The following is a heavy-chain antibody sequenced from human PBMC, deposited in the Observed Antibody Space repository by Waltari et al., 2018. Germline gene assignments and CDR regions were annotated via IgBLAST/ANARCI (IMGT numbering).Heavy chain of an antibody. J-gene: IGHJ6*03. CDR3: ARARTQLRSGDNYYYYMDV. CDR1: GGTFSTYA. Sequence: QVQLVQSGAEVKKPGTSVKVSCKASGGTFSTYAINWVRQAPGQGLEWVGGIPPGLNIPNSAQKFQGRVTLTADKSTSTAYMELSGLRSEDTAAYYCARARTQLRSGDNYYYYMDVWGKGTTVTVSS. D-gene: IGHD2-2*01. CDR2: IPPGLNIP. V-gene: IGHV1-69*10.